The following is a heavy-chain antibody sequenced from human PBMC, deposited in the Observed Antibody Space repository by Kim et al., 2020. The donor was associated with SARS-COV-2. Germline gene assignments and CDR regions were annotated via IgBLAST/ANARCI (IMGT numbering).Heavy chain of an antibody. CDR3: ARFDGNGRDV. CDR1: RFIFPTYH. D-gene: IGHD3-9*01. Sequence: GGSLRLSCAASRFIFPTYHMNWVRQAPGKGLEWVSSISSSGTYIFYADSVRGRFTISRDNAKDSLSLHMNSLRAEDTGVYYCARFDGNGRDVWGQGTRV. V-gene: IGHV3-21*01. J-gene: IGHJ6*02. CDR2: ISSSGTYI.